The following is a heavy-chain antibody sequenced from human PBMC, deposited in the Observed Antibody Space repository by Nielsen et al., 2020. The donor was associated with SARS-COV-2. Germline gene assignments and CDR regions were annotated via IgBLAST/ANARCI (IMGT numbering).Heavy chain of an antibody. CDR1: GFTFTRYA. J-gene: IGHJ3*02. D-gene: IGHD3-3*01. Sequence: GESLKISCAASGFTFTRYAMSWVRQAPGKGLEWVSAINGGRTYYADSVKGRFTISRDNSKNTLYVQLNSLRAEDTAVYYCARVNRITIFGVVVIDAFDIWGQGTMVTVSS. V-gene: IGHV3-23*01. CDR2: INGGRT. CDR3: ARVNRITIFGVVVIDAFDI.